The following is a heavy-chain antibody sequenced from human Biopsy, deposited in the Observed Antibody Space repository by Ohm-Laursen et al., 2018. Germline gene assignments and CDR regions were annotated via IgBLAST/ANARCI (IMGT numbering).Heavy chain of an antibody. CDR2: ISDRGST. D-gene: IGHD3-3*01. CDR1: GGSISSSGDY. V-gene: IGHV4-61*08. CDR3: ARLYRLDDYWNGDPPDAFDV. Sequence: SDTLSLTCTVSGGSISSSGDYWSWIRQPPRKGLEWIGYISDRGSTNYNPSLRGRVTISVDTSKNQFSLKLTSVTAADTAVFFCARLYRLDDYWNGDPPDAFDVWGQGTMVTVSS. J-gene: IGHJ3*01.